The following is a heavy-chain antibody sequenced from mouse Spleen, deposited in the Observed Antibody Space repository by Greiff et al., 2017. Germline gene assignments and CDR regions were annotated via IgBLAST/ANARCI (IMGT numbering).Heavy chain of an antibody. V-gene: IGHV14-4*01. Sequence: VQLQQSGAELVRPGASVKLSCTASGFNIKDDYMPWVKQRPEQGLEWIGWIDPVNGDTEYASKFQGKATITADTSSNTAYLQLSSLTSEDTAVYYCTTRTTAQATGFAYWGQGTLVTVSA. CDR3: TTRTTAQATGFAY. CDR2: IDPVNGDT. CDR1: GFNIKDDY. D-gene: IGHD3-2*02. J-gene: IGHJ3*01.